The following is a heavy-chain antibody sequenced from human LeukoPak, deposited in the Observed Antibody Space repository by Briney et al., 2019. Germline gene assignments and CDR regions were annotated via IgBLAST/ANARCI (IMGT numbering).Heavy chain of an antibody. CDR3: AKDLNGYGVNSGVFDY. D-gene: IGHD4-23*01. CDR2: ISHSGSTI. J-gene: IGHJ4*02. CDR1: GYMFSDYY. Sequence: GGSLRLSCTASGYMFSDYYMSWIRQAPEKGLEWLSYISHSGSTIYYADSVKGRFTISRGNSKNTLYLQMNSLRAEDTAVYYCAKDLNGYGVNSGVFDYWGQGTLVTVSS. V-gene: IGHV3-11*01.